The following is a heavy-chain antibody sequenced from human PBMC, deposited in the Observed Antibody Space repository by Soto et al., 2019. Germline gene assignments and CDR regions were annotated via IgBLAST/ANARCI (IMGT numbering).Heavy chain of an antibody. CDR2: ISGSGGST. CDR1: GFTFSSYA. Sequence: EVQLLESGGGLVQPGGSLRLSCAASGFTFSSYAMSWVRQAPGRGLEWVSAISGSGGSTYYADSVKGRFTISRDNSKNTLYLQMNSLRAEDTAVYYCAKDSLKNVYGDSLDYWGQGTLVTVSS. V-gene: IGHV3-23*01. CDR3: AKDSLKNVYGDSLDY. J-gene: IGHJ4*02. D-gene: IGHD4-17*01.